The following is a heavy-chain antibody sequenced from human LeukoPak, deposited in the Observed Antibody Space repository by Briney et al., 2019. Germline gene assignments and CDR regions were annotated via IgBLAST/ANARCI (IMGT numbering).Heavy chain of an antibody. V-gene: IGHV1-18*01. Sequence: GASVKVSCKASGYTFTSYGISWVRQAPGQGLEWMGWISAYNGNTNYAQKLQGRVTMTTDTSTSTAYMELRSLRSDDTAVYYCARDSLLVLRYFDWLSQGTNWFDPWGQGTLVIVSS. J-gene: IGHJ5*02. CDR2: ISAYNGNT. CDR3: ARDSLLVLRYFDWLSQGTNWFDP. D-gene: IGHD3-9*01. CDR1: GYTFTSYG.